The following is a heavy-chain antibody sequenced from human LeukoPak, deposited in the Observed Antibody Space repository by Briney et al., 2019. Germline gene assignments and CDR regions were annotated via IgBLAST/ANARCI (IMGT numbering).Heavy chain of an antibody. CDR2: INPNSGGT. CDR1: GYTXTGYY. CDR3: ARNPRVRCSGGSCYYDY. D-gene: IGHD2-15*01. Sequence: GASVKVSCKASGYTXTGYYMHWVRQAPGQGLEWMGWINPNSGGTNYAQKFQGRVTMTRDTSISTAYMELSRLRSDDTAVYYCARNPRVRCSGGSCYYDYWGQGTLVTVSS. V-gene: IGHV1-2*02. J-gene: IGHJ4*02.